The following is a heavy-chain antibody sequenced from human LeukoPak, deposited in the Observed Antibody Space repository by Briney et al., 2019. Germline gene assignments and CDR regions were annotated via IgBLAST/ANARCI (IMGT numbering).Heavy chain of an antibody. Sequence: SQTLSLTCTVSGGSISSGGYYWSWIRQHPGKGLEWIGHIYYSGSTYYNPSLKSRVTISVDTSKNQFSLKLSSVTAADTAVYYCARDLDSSGRYFDYWGQGTPVTVSS. CDR2: IYYSGST. CDR3: ARDLDSSGRYFDY. V-gene: IGHV4-31*03. D-gene: IGHD3-22*01. J-gene: IGHJ4*02. CDR1: GGSISSGGYY.